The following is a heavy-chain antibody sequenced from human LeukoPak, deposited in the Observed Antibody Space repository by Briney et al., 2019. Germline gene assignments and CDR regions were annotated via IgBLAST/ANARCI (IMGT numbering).Heavy chain of an antibody. CDR1: GFTFSSYA. CDR3: AKAFFQLDYMDV. Sequence: GGSLRLSCAASGFTFSSYAMSWVRQAPGKGLERVSAISGSGGSTYYADSVKGRFTISRDNSKNTLYLQMNSLRAEDTAVYYCAKAFFQLDYMDVWGKGTTVTVSS. J-gene: IGHJ6*03. CDR2: ISGSGGST. V-gene: IGHV3-23*01. D-gene: IGHD6-6*01.